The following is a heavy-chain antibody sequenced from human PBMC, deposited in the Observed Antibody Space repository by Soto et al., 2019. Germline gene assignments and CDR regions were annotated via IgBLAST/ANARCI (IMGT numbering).Heavy chain of an antibody. CDR3: AKVNGYSSSWYDYYYGMEV. V-gene: IGHV3-23*01. CDR1: GFSFSSYA. Sequence: GGSLRLSCSASGFSFSSYAMSWVRQAPGKGLEWVSAISGSGGSTYYADSVKGRFTISRDNSKNTLYLQMNSLRAEDTAVYYCAKVNGYSSSWYDYYYGMEVWGQGTTVTVSS. D-gene: IGHD6-13*01. J-gene: IGHJ6*02. CDR2: ISGSGGST.